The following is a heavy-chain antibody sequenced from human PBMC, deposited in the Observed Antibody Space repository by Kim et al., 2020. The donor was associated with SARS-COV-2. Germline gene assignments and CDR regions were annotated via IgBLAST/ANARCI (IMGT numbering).Heavy chain of an antibody. Sequence: SVKVSCKASGGTFSSYAISWVRQAPGQGLEWMGGIIPIFGTANYAQKFQGRVTITADESTSTAYMELSSLRSEDTAVYYCARGNRWIQLWLSSYYYYGMDVWGQGTTVTVSS. D-gene: IGHD5-18*01. CDR2: IIPIFGTA. CDR3: ARGNRWIQLWLSSYYYYGMDV. J-gene: IGHJ6*02. CDR1: GGTFSSYA. V-gene: IGHV1-69*13.